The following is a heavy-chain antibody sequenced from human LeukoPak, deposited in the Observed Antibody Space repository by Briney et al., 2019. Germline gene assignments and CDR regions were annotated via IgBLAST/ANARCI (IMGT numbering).Heavy chain of an antibody. CDR1: GFTVSSNY. Sequence: GGSLRLSCAASGFTVSSNYMSWVRQAPGKGLEWVSVIYSGGSTYYADSVKGRFTISRDNSKNTLYLQMNSLRAEDTAVYYCARDGVASGSYYYYYYMDVWGKGTTVTVSS. CDR3: ARDGVASGSYYYYYYMDV. CDR2: IYSGGST. D-gene: IGHD1-26*01. J-gene: IGHJ6*03. V-gene: IGHV3-53*01.